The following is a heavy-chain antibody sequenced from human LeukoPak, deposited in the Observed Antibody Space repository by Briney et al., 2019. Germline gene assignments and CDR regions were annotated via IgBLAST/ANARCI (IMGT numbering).Heavy chain of an antibody. V-gene: IGHV4-34*01. J-gene: IGHJ6*03. D-gene: IGHD1-1*01. CDR1: GGSFSDYY. CDR2: INHSGST. Sequence: PSETLSLTCAVYGGSFSDYYWSWIRQPPGKGLEWIGEINHSGSTNYNPSLKSRVTISVDTSKNQFSLKLSSVTAADTAVYYCARVTGTLLRYMDVWGKGTTATVSS. CDR3: ARVTGTLLRYMDV.